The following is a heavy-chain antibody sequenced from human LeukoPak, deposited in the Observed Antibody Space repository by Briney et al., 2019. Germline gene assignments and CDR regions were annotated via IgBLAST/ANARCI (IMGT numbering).Heavy chain of an antibody. CDR3: ARARSGTRNAFDI. J-gene: IGHJ3*02. V-gene: IGHV4-61*02. CDR2: IYTSGST. Sequence: SGTLSLTCTVSGGSISSGSYYWSWIRQPAGKGLEWIGRIYTSGSTNYNTSLKSRVTISVATSKSQFFLDLSSVTSSDTAVYYCARARSGTRNAFDIWGQGTMVIVSS. CDR1: GGSISSGSYY. D-gene: IGHD6-19*01.